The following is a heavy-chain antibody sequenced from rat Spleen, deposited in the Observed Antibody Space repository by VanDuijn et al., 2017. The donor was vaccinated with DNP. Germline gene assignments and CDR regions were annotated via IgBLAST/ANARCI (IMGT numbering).Heavy chain of an antibody. CDR2: IRPSGGST. V-gene: IGHV5S11*01. D-gene: IGHD1-12*02. Sequence: EVQLVESGGGLVQPGRSLKLSCAASGFTFSNYDMAWVRPAPTKGLEWVASIRPSGGSTYYRDSVKGRFTVSRDNAKSSLYLQMDSLRSEETATYYCARHGFYYDGSYYYAMDAWGQGTSVTVSS. CDR3: ARHGFYYDGSYYYAMDA. J-gene: IGHJ4*01. CDR1: GFTFSNYD.